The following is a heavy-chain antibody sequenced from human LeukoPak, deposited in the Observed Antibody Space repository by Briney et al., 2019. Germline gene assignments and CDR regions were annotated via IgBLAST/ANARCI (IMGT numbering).Heavy chain of an antibody. CDR3: AREDIVVVPAANSYGMDV. V-gene: IGHV3-30*04. CDR2: ISYDGSNK. D-gene: IGHD2-2*01. CDR1: GFTFSSYA. J-gene: IGHJ6*02. Sequence: GGSLRLSCAASGFTFSSYATHWVRQAPGKGLELVAVISYDGSNKYYAYSVKGRFTISRDNSKNTLYLQMNSLRAEDTAVYYCAREDIVVVPAANSYGMDVWGQGTTVTVSS.